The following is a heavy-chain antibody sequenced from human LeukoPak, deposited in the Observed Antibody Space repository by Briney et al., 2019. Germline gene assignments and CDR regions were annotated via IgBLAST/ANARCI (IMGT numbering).Heavy chain of an antibody. CDR2: ISAYNGNT. CDR3: ARELPNGYNWASPQIFDY. V-gene: IGHV1-18*01. D-gene: IGHD5-24*01. J-gene: IGHJ4*02. Sequence: GASVKVSCKASGYTFTSYGISWVRQAPGQGLEWMGWISAYNGNTNYAQKLQGRVTMTTDTSTSTAYMELRSLRSDDTAVYYCARELPNGYNWASPQIFDYWGQGTLVTVSS. CDR1: GYTFTSYG.